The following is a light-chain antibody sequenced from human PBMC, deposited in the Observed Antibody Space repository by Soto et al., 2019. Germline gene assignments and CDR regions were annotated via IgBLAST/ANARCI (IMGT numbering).Light chain of an antibody. J-gene: IGKJ1*01. CDR3: QQYNNWPGT. Sequence: EIVMTQSPATLSVSPGERATLSCRASQSVSSNLAWYQQQPGQAPRLLIYGASTRVTGIPARFSGGGSGTEFTLTISSLQSEDFAVYYCQQYNNWPGTFGQGTKVEIQ. CDR1: QSVSSN. V-gene: IGKV3-15*01. CDR2: GAS.